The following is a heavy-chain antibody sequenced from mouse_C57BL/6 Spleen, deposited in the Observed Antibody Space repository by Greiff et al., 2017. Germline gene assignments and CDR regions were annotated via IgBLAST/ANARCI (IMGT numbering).Heavy chain of an antibody. CDR2: IYPRSGNT. D-gene: IGHD1-1*01. J-gene: IGHJ4*01. Sequence: VQLQQSGAELARPGASVKLSCKASGYTFTGYGISWVKQRTGQGLEWIGEIYPRSGNTYYNEKFKGKATLTADKSSSTAYMELRSLTSEDSAVYVCARFYYGRSPYAMDYWGQGTSVTVSS. CDR1: GYTFTGYG. CDR3: ARFYYGRSPYAMDY. V-gene: IGHV1-81*01.